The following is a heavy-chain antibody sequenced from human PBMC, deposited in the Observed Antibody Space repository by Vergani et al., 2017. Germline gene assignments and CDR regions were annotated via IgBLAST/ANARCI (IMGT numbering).Heavy chain of an antibody. D-gene: IGHD2-15*01. CDR1: GFTFSSYA. CDR3: AKGSGYCSGGSCYLSEFYFDY. CDR2: ISGSGGST. J-gene: IGHJ4*02. V-gene: IGHV3-23*01. Sequence: VQLLESGGGLVQPGGSLRLSCAASGFTFSSYAMSWVRQAPGKGLEWVSAISGSGGSTYYADSVKGRFTISRDNSKNTLYLQMNSLRAEDTAVYYCAKGSGYCSGGSCYLSEFYFDYWGQGTLVTVSS.